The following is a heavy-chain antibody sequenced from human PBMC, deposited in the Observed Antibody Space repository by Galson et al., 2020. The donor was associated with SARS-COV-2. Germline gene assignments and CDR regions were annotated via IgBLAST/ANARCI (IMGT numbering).Heavy chain of an antibody. CDR1: GFTFSGSA. D-gene: IGHD6-19*01. V-gene: IGHV3-73*01. Sequence: GGSLRLSCAASGFTFSGSAMHWVRQASGKGLEWVGRIRSKANSYSTAYAASVKGRFTISRDDSKNTAYLQMNSLKTEDTAVYYCTRLDPKAPDSSGWYMVGGQGTLVTVSS. CDR2: IRSKANSYST. J-gene: IGHJ4*02. CDR3: TRLDPKAPDSSGWYMV.